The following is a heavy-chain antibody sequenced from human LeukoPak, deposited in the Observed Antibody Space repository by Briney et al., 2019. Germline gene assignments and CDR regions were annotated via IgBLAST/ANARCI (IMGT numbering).Heavy chain of an antibody. CDR3: ARDNPDYSPWDYYYYGMDV. J-gene: IGHJ6*02. D-gene: IGHD2-15*01. CDR1: GGTFSSYA. CDR2: IIPIFGIA. V-gene: IGHV1-69*04. Sequence: SVKVSCKASGGTFSSYAISWLRQAPGQGLEWMGRIIPIFGIANYAQKFQGRVTITADKSTSTAYMELSSLRSEDTAVYYCARDNPDYSPWDYYYYGMDVWGQGTTVTVSS.